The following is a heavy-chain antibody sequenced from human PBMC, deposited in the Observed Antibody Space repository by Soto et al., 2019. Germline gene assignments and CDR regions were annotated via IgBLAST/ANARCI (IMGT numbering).Heavy chain of an antibody. CDR1: GYTLTELS. Sequence: ASVKVSCKVSGYTLTELSMHWVRQAPGKGLEWMGGFDPEDGETIYAQKFQGRVTMTEDTSTDTAYMELSSLRSEDTAVYYCATDRLGKVAGTSHYYYYGMDVWGQGTTVNVSS. V-gene: IGHV1-24*01. J-gene: IGHJ6*02. CDR3: ATDRLGKVAGTSHYYYYGMDV. D-gene: IGHD6-19*01. CDR2: FDPEDGET.